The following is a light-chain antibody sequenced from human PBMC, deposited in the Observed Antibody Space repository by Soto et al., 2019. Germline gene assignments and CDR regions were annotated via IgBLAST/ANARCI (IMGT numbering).Light chain of an antibody. CDR2: DAS. V-gene: IGKV3-11*01. J-gene: IGKJ5*01. CDR3: QQRRNWPPIT. CDR1: QSVSSY. Sequence: EIVLTQSPANLSLSPGERATLSCRAGQSVSSYLAWYQQKPGQAPRLLIYDASNRATGIPARFSGSGSGTDFTLTISSLDPEDFAVYYCQQRRNWPPITFGQGTRLEIK.